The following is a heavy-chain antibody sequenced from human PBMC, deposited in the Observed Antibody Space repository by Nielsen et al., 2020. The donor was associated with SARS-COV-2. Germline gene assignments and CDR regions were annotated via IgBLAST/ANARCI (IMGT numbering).Heavy chain of an antibody. CDR3: TRGFYSQSDY. Sequence: SVKGRFTISRDNGKNSLFLQMNSLRSEDTALYYCTRGFYSQSDYWGQGNLVTVSS. J-gene: IGHJ4*02. V-gene: IGHV3-21*01. D-gene: IGHD2-15*01.